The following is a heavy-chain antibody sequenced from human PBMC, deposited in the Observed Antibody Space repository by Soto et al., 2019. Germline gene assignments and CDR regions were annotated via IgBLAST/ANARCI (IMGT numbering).Heavy chain of an antibody. Sequence: QLQLQESASGLVRPSQTLSLTCAVSGGSVNSGGFSWNWIRQPPGKGLEWIGYVYQSGSTYYNPSLRSRLSISLYRAKNQFSLILNAVTAADTAVYYCARDWGYCSSSSCREPAFDVWGQGTVVTVSS. CDR2: VYQSGST. J-gene: IGHJ3*01. CDR1: GGSVNSGGFS. CDR3: ARDWGYCSSSSCREPAFDV. V-gene: IGHV4-30-2*01. D-gene: IGHD2-15*01.